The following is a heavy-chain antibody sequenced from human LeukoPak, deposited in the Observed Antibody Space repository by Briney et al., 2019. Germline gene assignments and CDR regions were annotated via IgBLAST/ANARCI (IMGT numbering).Heavy chain of an antibody. CDR1: GFTFSSYS. CDR3: ARDVSYCSSTSCYSNYYYYYMDV. V-gene: IGHV3-48*01. Sequence: GGSLRLSCAASGFTFSSYSTNWVRQAPGKGLEWVSYISSSSSTIYYADSVEGRFTISGDNAKNSLYLQMNSLRAEDTAVYYCARDVSYCSSTSCYSNYYYYYMDVWGKGTTVTVSS. CDR2: ISSSSSTI. D-gene: IGHD2-2*01. J-gene: IGHJ6*03.